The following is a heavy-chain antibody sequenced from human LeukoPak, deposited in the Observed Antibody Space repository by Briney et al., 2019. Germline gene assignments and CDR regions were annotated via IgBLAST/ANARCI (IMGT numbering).Heavy chain of an antibody. CDR2: IYYSGST. J-gene: IGHJ5*02. D-gene: IGHD3-9*01. CDR3: ARGLRYFDRLPRDYNWFDP. Sequence: KPSETLSLTCTVSGGSISSYYWSWIRQPPGKGLEWIGYIYYSGSTNYSPSLKSRVTISVDTSKNQFSLKLSSVTAADTAVYYCARGLRYFDRLPRDYNWFDPWGQGTLVTVSS. CDR1: GGSISSYY. V-gene: IGHV4-59*01.